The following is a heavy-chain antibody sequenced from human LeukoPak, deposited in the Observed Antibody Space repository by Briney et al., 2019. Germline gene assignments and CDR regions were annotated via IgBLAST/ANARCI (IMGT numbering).Heavy chain of an antibody. J-gene: IGHJ4*02. CDR3: ARLLNDYVWGSYRYDFDY. D-gene: IGHD3-16*02. CDR1: GGSISISSYY. V-gene: IGHV4-39*01. Sequence: SETLSLTCTVSGGSISISSYYWGWIRQPPGKGLEWIGSIYYSGSTYYNPSLKSRVTISVDTSKNQFSLKLSSVTAADTAVYYCARLLNDYVWGSYRYDFDYWGQGTLVTVSS. CDR2: IYYSGST.